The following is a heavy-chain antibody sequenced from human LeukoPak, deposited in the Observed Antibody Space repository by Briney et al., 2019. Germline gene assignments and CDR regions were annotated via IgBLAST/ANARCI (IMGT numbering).Heavy chain of an antibody. D-gene: IGHD6-19*01. V-gene: IGHV3-30*18. CDR1: GFTFSSYG. Sequence: GGSLRLSCAASGFTFSSYGMHWVRQAPDKGLEWVAVISYDGSNKYYADSVKGRFTISRDNSKNTLYLQMNSLRAEDTAVYYCAKDLGSSGWFNDYWGQGTLVTVSS. CDR2: ISYDGSNK. CDR3: AKDLGSSGWFNDY. J-gene: IGHJ4*02.